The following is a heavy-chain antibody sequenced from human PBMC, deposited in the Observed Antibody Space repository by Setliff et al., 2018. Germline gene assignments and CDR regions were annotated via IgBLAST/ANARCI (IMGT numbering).Heavy chain of an antibody. J-gene: IGHJ4*02. CDR2: TNHRGST. D-gene: IGHD6-6*01. CDR3: ARGRNIAARLLDS. V-gene: IGHV4-34*08. Sequence: PSETLSLTCAAYGGTFSDYYWTWIRQPPGKGLEWIGETNHRGSTNYNPSLKSRATISIXXXKDXXXXXXXXXXAXXTAXYFCARGRNIAARLLDSWGQGALVTVSS. CDR1: GGTFSDYY.